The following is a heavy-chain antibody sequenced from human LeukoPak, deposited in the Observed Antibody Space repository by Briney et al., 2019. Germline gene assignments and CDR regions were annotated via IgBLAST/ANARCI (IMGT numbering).Heavy chain of an antibody. D-gene: IGHD1-26*01. Sequence: GGSLRLSCAASGFTFSSYAMSWVRQAPGKGLEWVSYISSSSSTIYYADSVKGRFTISRDNAKNSLYLQMNSLRVEDTAVYYCAKIAETSGTYGQGFDYWGQGTLVTVSS. CDR3: AKIAETSGTYGQGFDY. J-gene: IGHJ4*02. CDR2: ISSSSSTI. CDR1: GFTFSSYA. V-gene: IGHV3-48*01.